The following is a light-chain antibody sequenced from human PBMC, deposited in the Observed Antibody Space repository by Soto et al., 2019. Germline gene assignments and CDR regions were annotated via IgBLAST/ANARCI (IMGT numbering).Light chain of an antibody. CDR3: QQYGSPWT. Sequence: EIVLTQSPGTLSLSPGERATLSCRASQSVSSSYLAWYQQKPGQAPRLLIYGASSRATGIPDRFSGSGSGTDFTLTISRLEPEDFAVYYCQQYGSPWTFVQGTKVDIK. CDR2: GAS. J-gene: IGKJ1*01. V-gene: IGKV3-20*01. CDR1: QSVSSSY.